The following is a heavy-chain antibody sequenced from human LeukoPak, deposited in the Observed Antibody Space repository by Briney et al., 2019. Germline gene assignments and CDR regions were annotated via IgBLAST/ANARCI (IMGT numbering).Heavy chain of an antibody. J-gene: IGHJ6*03. Sequence: SETLSLTCTASGGSISSYYWSWIRQPAGKGLEWIGCIYTSGSTNYNPSLKSRVTMSVDTSKNQFSLKLSSVTAADTAVYYCARDQSAHYYYYMDVWGKGTTVTVSS. CDR3: ARDQSAHYYYYMDV. CDR2: IYTSGST. V-gene: IGHV4-4*07. CDR1: GGSISSYY.